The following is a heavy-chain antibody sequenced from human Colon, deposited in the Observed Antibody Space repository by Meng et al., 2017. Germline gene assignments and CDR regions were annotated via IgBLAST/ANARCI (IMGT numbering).Heavy chain of an antibody. Sequence: SETLSLTCTAPGVSISSSTSYWGWVRQPPGKGLEWIGSIDNSGRTYYNPSLKSRVTISVDTSKNQFSLNRSSVTATDTAVYYCAGDGSSISWYYYWGQGTLVTVSS. CDR1: GVSISSSTSY. J-gene: IGHJ4*02. V-gene: IGHV4-39*07. CDR2: IDNSGRT. D-gene: IGHD3-3*02. CDR3: AGDGSSISWYYY.